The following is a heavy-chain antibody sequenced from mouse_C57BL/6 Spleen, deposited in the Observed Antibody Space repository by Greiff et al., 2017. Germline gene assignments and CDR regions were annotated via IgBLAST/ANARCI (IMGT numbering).Heavy chain of an antibody. D-gene: IGHD2-4*01. CDR1: GYTFTSYW. CDR3: AVESEFYYDYDDWYFDV. V-gene: IGHV1-64*01. J-gene: IGHJ1*03. Sequence: QVQLQQPGAELVKPGASVKLSCKASGYTFTSYWMHWVKQRPGQGLEWIGMIHPNSGSTNYNEKFKSKATLTVDKSSSTAYMQLSSLTSEDSAVYYCAVESEFYYDYDDWYFDVWGTGTTVTVSS. CDR2: IHPNSGST.